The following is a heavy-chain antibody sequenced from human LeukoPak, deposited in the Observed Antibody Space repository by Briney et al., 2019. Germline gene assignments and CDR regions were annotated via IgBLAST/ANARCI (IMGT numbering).Heavy chain of an antibody. CDR3: VWGDYDILTGYLDY. CDR1: GGTFSSYA. J-gene: IGHJ4*02. D-gene: IGHD3-9*01. V-gene: IGHV1-69*01. CDR2: IIPIFGTA. Sequence: SVKVSCKASGGTFSSYAISWVRQAPGQGLEWMGGIIPIFGTANYAQKFQGRVTITADESTSTAYMELSSLRSEDTAVYYCVWGDYDILTGYLDYWGQGTLVTVSS.